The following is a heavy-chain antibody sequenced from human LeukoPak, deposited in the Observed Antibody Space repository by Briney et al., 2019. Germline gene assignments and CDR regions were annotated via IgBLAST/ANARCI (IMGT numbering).Heavy chain of an antibody. Sequence: PSETLSLTCTVSAGSISSSNYYWGWIRQPPGKGLEWIGSIYYSGRTYYNPSLKSRVTISVDTSKNQFSLKLSSVTAADTAVYYCARLGDSSGYYPTGRTFDIWGQGTMVTVSS. CDR2: IYYSGRT. D-gene: IGHD3-22*01. J-gene: IGHJ3*02. CDR3: ARLGDSSGYYPTGRTFDI. CDR1: AGSISSSNYY. V-gene: IGHV4-39*07.